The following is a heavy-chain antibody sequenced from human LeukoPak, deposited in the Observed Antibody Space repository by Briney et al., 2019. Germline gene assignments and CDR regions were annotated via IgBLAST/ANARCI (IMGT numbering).Heavy chain of an antibody. CDR1: GFTFSSYA. Sequence: GGSLRLSCAASGFTFSSYAMSWVRQAPGKGLEWVSAISGSGGSTYYADSVKGRFTTSRDNSKNTLYLQMNSLRAEDTAVYYCAKSGSTSLVDYYYYMDVWGKGTTVTVSS. CDR2: ISGSGGST. J-gene: IGHJ6*03. D-gene: IGHD2-2*01. CDR3: AKSGSTSLVDYYYYMDV. V-gene: IGHV3-23*01.